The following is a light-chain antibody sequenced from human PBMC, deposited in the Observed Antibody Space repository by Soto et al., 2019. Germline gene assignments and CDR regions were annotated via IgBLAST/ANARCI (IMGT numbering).Light chain of an antibody. CDR1: QSVSSYS. CDR2: GAS. Sequence: EIVLTQSPGTLSLSPGKRATLSCRASQSVSSYSLAWFQQKPGQPPKLLIYGASIRATGIPDRFSGSGSGTDFTLTISRLEPEDFAVYYCQQYGSSPRTFGQGTKVEIK. J-gene: IGKJ1*01. CDR3: QQYGSSPRT. V-gene: IGKV3-20*01.